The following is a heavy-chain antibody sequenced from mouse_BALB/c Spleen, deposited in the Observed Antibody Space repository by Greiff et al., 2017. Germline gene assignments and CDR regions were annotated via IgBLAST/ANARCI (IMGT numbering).Heavy chain of an antibody. V-gene: IGHV5-17*02. CDR3: ARSGYDYLMDY. CDR2: ISSGSSTI. Sequence: EVKLVESGGGLVQPGGSRKLSCAASGFTFSSFGMHWVRQAPEKGLEWVAYISSGSSTIYYADTVKGRFTISRDNPKNTLFLQMTSLRSEDTAMYYCARSGYDYLMDYWGQGTSVTVSS. J-gene: IGHJ4*01. CDR1: GFTFSSFG. D-gene: IGHD2-4*01.